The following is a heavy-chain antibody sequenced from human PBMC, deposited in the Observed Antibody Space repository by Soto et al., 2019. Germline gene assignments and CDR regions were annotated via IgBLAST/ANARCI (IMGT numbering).Heavy chain of an antibody. V-gene: IGHV1-8*01. J-gene: IGHJ6*03. CDR1: GYTFTSYD. CDR2: MNPNSGNT. Sequence: QVQLVQSGAEVKKPGASVKVSCKASGYTFTSYDINWVRQATGQGLEWMGWMNPNSGNTGDAQKFQGRVTMTRNTSISTAYMELSSLRSEDTAVYYCARGISAAAGSGRYYYYYYMDVWGKGTTVTVSS. D-gene: IGHD6-13*01. CDR3: ARGISAAAGSGRYYYYYYMDV.